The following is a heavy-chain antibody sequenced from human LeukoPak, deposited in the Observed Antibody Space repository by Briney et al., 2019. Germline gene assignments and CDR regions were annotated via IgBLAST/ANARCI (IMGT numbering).Heavy chain of an antibody. J-gene: IGHJ4*02. CDR3: ARDADSSSELDY. CDR1: GYTFTSYG. CDR2: ISAYNGNT. V-gene: IGHV1-18*01. Sequence: ASVKVSCKASGYTFTSYGISWVRQAPGQGLEWMGWISAYNGNTNYARKLQGRVTMTTDTSASTAYMELRSLRSDDTAVYYCARDADSSSELDYWGQGTLVTVSS. D-gene: IGHD6-6*01.